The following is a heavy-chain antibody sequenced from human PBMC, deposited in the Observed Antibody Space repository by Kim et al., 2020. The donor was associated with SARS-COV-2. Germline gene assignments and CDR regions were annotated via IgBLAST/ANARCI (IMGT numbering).Heavy chain of an antibody. J-gene: IGHJ2*01. CDR3: AKAQDGEGPFAR. D-gene: IGHD4-17*01. V-gene: IGHV3-30*02. Sequence: YYADSVKGRFTHSRDNAKNPLYLRMNSLRPGDTAIYYCAKAQDGEGPFARWGRGTRVSVSS.